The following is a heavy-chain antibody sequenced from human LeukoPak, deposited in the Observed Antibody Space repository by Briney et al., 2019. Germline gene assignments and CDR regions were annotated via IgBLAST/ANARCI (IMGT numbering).Heavy chain of an antibody. Sequence: GGSLRLSCAASGFTFSNNWMSCVRQAPGKGLEWVANIKQDGSEKYYVDSVKGRFTISRDNAKNSLYLQMNSLRAEDTAVYYCARGGRPDYWGQGTLVTVSS. D-gene: IGHD3-16*01. J-gene: IGHJ4*02. V-gene: IGHV3-7*01. CDR2: IKQDGSEK. CDR3: ARGGRPDY. CDR1: GFTFSNNW.